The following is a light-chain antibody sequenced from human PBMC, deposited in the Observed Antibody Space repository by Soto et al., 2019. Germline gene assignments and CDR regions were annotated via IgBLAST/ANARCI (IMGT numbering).Light chain of an antibody. V-gene: IGKV1-27*01. CDR1: RDIDDY. CDR2: DAS. CDR3: HKYNKAPWT. J-gene: IGKJ1*01. Sequence: DIQMTQSPPSLSASVGDRVTITCRASRDIDDYLAWYQHIAGKAPKLLIYDASSLQPGVPSRFSGSGPGTYFTLTINSLQPEDVATYYCHKYNKAPWTFGQGTKV.